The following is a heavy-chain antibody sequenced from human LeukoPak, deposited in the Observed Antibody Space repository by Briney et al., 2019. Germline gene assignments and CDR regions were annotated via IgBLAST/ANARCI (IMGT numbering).Heavy chain of an antibody. CDR2: IIPIFGTA. Sequence: SVNVSCKPSVGTFSNYAISWVRQAPGPRREGMGGIIPIFGTANYAQKFQGRVTITADKSTSTAYMELSSLRSEDTAVYYCARDLTGTEGDYWGQGTLVTVSS. V-gene: IGHV1-69*06. CDR1: VGTFSNYA. CDR3: ARDLTGTEGDY. J-gene: IGHJ4*02. D-gene: IGHD1-1*01.